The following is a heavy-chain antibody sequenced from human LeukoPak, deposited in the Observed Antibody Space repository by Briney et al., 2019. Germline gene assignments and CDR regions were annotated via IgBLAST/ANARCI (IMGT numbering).Heavy chain of an antibody. J-gene: IGHJ3*02. CDR2: IYTSGST. V-gene: IGHV4-4*07. CDR1: GGSISSYY. D-gene: IGHD6-19*01. CDR3: ARHGIAVAEDAFDI. Sequence: SETLSLTCTVSGGSISSYYWSWIRQPAGKGLEWIGRIYTSGSTNYNPSLKSRVTMSVDTSKNQFSLKLSSVTAADTAVYYCARHGIAVAEDAFDIWGQGTMVTVSS.